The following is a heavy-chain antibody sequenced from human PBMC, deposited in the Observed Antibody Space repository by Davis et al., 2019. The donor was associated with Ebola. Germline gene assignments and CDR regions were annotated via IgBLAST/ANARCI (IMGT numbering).Heavy chain of an antibody. CDR3: AKGPRLAGYDAFDI. D-gene: IGHD3-16*01. CDR1: GFTFDDYA. Sequence: SLKISCAASGFTFDDYAMHWVRQAPGKGLEWVSSISWNSGSIGYADSVKGRFTISRDNAKNSLYLQMNSLRAEDTALYYCAKGPRLAGYDAFDIWGQGTMVTVSS. V-gene: IGHV3-9*01. J-gene: IGHJ3*02. CDR2: ISWNSGSI.